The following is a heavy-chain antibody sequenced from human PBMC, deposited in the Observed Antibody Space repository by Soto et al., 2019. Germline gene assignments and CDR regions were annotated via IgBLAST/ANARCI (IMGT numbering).Heavy chain of an antibody. V-gene: IGHV3-21*01. J-gene: IGHJ2*01. CDR1: GFTFSSYS. CDR3: ARDKGRGWSPTLWYFEL. CDR2: ISSSSSYI. Sequence: EVQLVESGGGLVKPGGSLRLSCAASGFTFSSYSMNWVRQAPGKGLEWVSSISSSSSYIYYADSVKGRFTISRDNAKNSLYLQMNSLRAEDTAVYYCARDKGRGWSPTLWYFELWGRGTLVTVSS. D-gene: IGHD2-15*01.